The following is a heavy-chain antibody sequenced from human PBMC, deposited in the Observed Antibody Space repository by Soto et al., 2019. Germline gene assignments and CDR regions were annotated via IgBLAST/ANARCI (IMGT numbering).Heavy chain of an antibody. CDR2: VSYDGNHK. D-gene: IGHD6-13*01. CDR1: GFTFRSFG. CDR3: GKDVGKQLVLKYGMEV. V-gene: IGHV3-30*18. Sequence: QVQLVESGGGVIQPGTSLSLSCGSSGFTFRSFGMYWVRQAPGKGLEWVAVVSYDGNHKYYADSVKGGFTVSRDNAKKILNLQRNSRRGEDTAVYYWGKDVGKQLVLKYGMEVGGQGTTVTVSS. J-gene: IGHJ6*02.